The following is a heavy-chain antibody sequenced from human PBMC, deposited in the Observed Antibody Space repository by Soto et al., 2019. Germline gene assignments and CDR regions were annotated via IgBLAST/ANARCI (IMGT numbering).Heavy chain of an antibody. Sequence: SETLSLTCTVSGGSISSGGYHWNWIRQHPGKGLEWIGNIYYSGSTYYNPSLKSRVTISIDTSKNQFSLKLSSVTAADTAVYYCARDVWPYYFDYWGQVTLVTVSS. CDR3: ARDVWPYYFDY. J-gene: IGHJ4*02. CDR1: GGSISSGGYH. V-gene: IGHV4-31*03. CDR2: IYYSGST. D-gene: IGHD2-21*01.